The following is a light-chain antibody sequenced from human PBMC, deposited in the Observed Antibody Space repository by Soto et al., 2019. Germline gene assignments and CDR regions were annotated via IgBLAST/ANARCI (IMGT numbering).Light chain of an antibody. CDR3: QQYHSYSRT. CDR2: EVS. J-gene: IGKJ1*01. V-gene: IGKV1-5*01. Sequence: DIQMTQSPSTLSASVGDRFTITCRASQSISNWLEGYQQKPGKDPTLRSEEVSRLESWVQSRFSGIGARTEFTLTSNSLKPDDGATYYCQQYHSYSRTVGQGTKLDIK. CDR1: QSISNW.